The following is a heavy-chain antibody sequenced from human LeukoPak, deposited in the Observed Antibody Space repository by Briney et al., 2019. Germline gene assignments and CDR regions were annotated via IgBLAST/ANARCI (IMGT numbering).Heavy chain of an antibody. CDR3: AKDSGYSYGPYYYYYMDV. Sequence: GGSLRLSCAASGFTFSSYGMHWVRQAPGKGLEWVAVIWYDGSNKYYADSVKGRFTISRDNSKNTLYLQMNSLRAEDTAVYYCAKDSGYSYGPYYYYYMDVWGKGTTVTVSS. D-gene: IGHD5-18*01. V-gene: IGHV3-33*06. CDR1: GFTFSSYG. CDR2: IWYDGSNK. J-gene: IGHJ6*03.